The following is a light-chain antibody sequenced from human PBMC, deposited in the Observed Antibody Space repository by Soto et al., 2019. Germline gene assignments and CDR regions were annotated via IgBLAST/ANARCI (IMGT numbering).Light chain of an antibody. V-gene: IGLV1-47*01. CDR1: SSNIGSNY. J-gene: IGLJ7*01. Sequence: QSVLTQPPSASGTPGQRVTISCSGSSSNIGSNYVYWYQQLPGTAPKLLIYRNNQRPSGVPDRFSGSKSGTSASLAISGLRSEDEACYYCAAWDDSLSGPVFGGGTQLTVL. CDR3: AAWDDSLSGPV. CDR2: RNN.